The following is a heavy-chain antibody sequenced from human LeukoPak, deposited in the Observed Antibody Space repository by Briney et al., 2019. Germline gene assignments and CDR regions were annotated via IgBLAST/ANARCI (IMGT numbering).Heavy chain of an antibody. Sequence: ASVKVSCKASGYTFTSHDINWVRQPTGQGLEWMGWMNPNSGTTGFAQRFQGRVTMTRNTSISTAYMELSSLRSEDTAVYFCAKTYGDYSTPFDYWGQGTLVTVSS. J-gene: IGHJ4*02. CDR3: AKTYGDYSTPFDY. CDR1: GYTFTSHD. D-gene: IGHD4-17*01. CDR2: MNPNSGTT. V-gene: IGHV1-8*01.